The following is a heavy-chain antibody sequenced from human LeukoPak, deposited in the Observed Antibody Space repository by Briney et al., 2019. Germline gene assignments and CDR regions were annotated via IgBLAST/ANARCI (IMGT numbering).Heavy chain of an antibody. V-gene: IGHV3-23*01. D-gene: IGHD3-10*01. J-gene: IGHJ3*02. CDR3: VKEHVDRAFTRSFEI. Sequence: PGGSLRLSCAASGFTFSSYAMNWVRQAPGKGLEWVSAISDTRTYYADAVKGRFTISRDNSKNTVFLQMNSLRAEDTAVYYCVKEHVDRAFTRSFEIWGQGTVVTVSS. CDR2: ISDTRT. CDR1: GFTFSSYA.